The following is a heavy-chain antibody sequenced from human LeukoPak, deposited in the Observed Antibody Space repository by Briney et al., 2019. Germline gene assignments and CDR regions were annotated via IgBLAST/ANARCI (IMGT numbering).Heavy chain of an antibody. Sequence: SGPTRVNPTQTLTLTCTFSGFSLSTSGVGVGWSRQPPGKALEWLALIYWNDDKRYNPSLKSRLTITKDTSKNQVVLTMTNMDPVDTATYYCAHRPLGNWFDPWGQGTLVTVSS. V-gene: IGHV2-5*01. CDR1: GFSLSTSGVG. J-gene: IGHJ5*02. CDR3: AHRPLGNWFDP. CDR2: IYWNDDK.